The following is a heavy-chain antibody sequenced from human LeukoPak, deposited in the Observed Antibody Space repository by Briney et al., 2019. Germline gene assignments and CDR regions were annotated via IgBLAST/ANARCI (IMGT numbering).Heavy chain of an antibody. J-gene: IGHJ3*01. Sequence: GESLQISCQASGYPFVNYWIAWVRQMPGKGLEWMGIIYPADSETRYGPSFQGHVTISADDSSSVAYLQWNSLKASDTARYYGMAYNWDEALGFDLWGQGTMVTVSS. CDR3: MAYNWDEALGFDL. V-gene: IGHV5-51*01. CDR2: IYPADSET. CDR1: GYPFVNYW. D-gene: IGHD1-1*01.